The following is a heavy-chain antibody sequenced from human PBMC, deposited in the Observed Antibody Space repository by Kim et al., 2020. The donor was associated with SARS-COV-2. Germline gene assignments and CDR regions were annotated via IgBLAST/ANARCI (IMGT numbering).Heavy chain of an antibody. CDR1: GGSISSSSYY. J-gene: IGHJ5*02. D-gene: IGHD3-10*01. V-gene: IGHV4-39*01. CDR2: IYYSGST. CDR3: ARLGPPYGSGAEPQRYDWFDL. Sequence: SETLSLTCTVSGGSISSSSYYWGWIRQPPGKGLEWIGSIYYSGSTYYNPSLKSRVTISVDTSKNQFSLKLSSVTAADTAVYYCARLGPPYGSGAEPQRYDWFDLWGQGTLVTVSS.